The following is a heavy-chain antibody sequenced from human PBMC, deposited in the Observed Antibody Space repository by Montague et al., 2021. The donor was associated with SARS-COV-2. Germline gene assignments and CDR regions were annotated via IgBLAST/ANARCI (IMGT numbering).Heavy chain of an antibody. CDR1: GASISSNNW. Sequence: SETLSLTCEVSGASISSNNWWIWVRQSPGKGLEWIGETYHSGSTNYNTSPRSRVTISVDKSKNQFSLKANSVSAADTAVYYCARLGVVPSPRTFDPWGQGTLVTVSS. V-gene: IGHV4-4*02. CDR3: ARLGVVPSPRTFDP. D-gene: IGHD3-10*01. CDR2: TYHSGST. J-gene: IGHJ5*02.